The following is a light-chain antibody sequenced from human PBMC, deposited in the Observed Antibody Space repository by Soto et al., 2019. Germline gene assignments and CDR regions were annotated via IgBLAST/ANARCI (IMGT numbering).Light chain of an antibody. CDR1: SSYVGSYNL. Sequence: QSVLTQPASVSGSPGQSITISCTGTSSYVGSYNLVSWYQQHPGKAPKLMIYEGSKRPSGVSNRFSGSKSGNTASLTISGLQAEDEADYYCCSDAGSSVFGTGTKLTVL. CDR3: CSDAGSSV. CDR2: EGS. V-gene: IGLV2-23*01. J-gene: IGLJ1*01.